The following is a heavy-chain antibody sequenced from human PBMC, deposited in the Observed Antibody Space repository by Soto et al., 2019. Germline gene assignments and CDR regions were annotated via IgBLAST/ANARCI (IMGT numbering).Heavy chain of an antibody. CDR1: GFTFSGYG. V-gene: IGHV3-33*01. CDR3: ARDGVGTTTYFGYFDY. D-gene: IGHD1-26*01. Sequence: QVQLVESGGGVVQPGRSLRLSCAASGFTFSGYGMHWVRQAPGKGLEWVAVTRHDGSNTYYADSVRGRFTISRDNSNKMLYLQMNSLSAEDTAVYYCARDGVGTTTYFGYFDYWGQGTLVTVSS. J-gene: IGHJ4*02. CDR2: TRHDGSNT.